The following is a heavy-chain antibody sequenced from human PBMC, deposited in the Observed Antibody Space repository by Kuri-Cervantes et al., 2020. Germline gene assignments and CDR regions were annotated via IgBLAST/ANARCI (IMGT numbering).Heavy chain of an antibody. CDR3: ARETTHPMTTVTTKVGYWYFDL. D-gene: IGHD4-17*01. Sequence: GSLRLSCTVSGGSISSYYWSWIRQPPGKGLEWIGYIYYSGSTNYNPSLKSRVTISVDTSKNQFSLKLSSVTAADTAVYYCARETTHPMTTVTTKVGYWYFDLWGRGTLVTVSS. V-gene: IGHV4-59*01. J-gene: IGHJ2*01. CDR2: IYYSGST. CDR1: GGSISSYY.